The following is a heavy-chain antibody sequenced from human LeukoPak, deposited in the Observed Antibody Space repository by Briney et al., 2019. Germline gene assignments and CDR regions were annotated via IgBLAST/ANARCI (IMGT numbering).Heavy chain of an antibody. CDR1: GFTFSTFA. J-gene: IGHJ4*01. CDR3: AISGSYWAWAH. Sequence: GGSLRLSCAASGFTFSTFAMIWVRQPPGKGLEWVSSIFPSGEIHYADSVRGRFTISRDNSKSTLSLQMNSLRAEDTAVYYCAISGSYWAWAHWGQEPWSPSPQ. V-gene: IGHV3-23*01. D-gene: IGHD1-26*01. CDR2: IFPSGEI.